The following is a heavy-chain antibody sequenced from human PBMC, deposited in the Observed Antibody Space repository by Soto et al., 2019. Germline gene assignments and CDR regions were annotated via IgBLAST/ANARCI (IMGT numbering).Heavy chain of an antibody. V-gene: IGHV3-23*01. CDR3: VKRAMVRGVAYFDY. Sequence: GGSLRLSCAASGFTFSSYAMSWVRQAPGKGLEWVSAISGSGGSTYYADSVKGRFTISRDNSKNTLYLQMNSLRAEDTAVYCCVKRAMVRGVAYFDYWGQGTLVTVSS. D-gene: IGHD3-10*01. CDR1: GFTFSSYA. J-gene: IGHJ4*02. CDR2: ISGSGGST.